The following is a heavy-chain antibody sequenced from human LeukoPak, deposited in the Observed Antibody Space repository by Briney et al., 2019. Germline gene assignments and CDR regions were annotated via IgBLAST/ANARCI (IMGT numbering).Heavy chain of an antibody. D-gene: IGHD3-10*01. CDR3: ARSGLWFGELLDY. V-gene: IGHV3-53*01. Sequence: GGSLRLSCAASGFTVSSNYMSWVRQAPGKGLEWVSVIYSGGSTYYAASVKGRFTTSSDNSKNTLYLHMNSLRAEDTPVYYCARSGLWFGELLDYWGQGTLVTVSS. CDR2: IYSGGST. CDR1: GFTVSSNY. J-gene: IGHJ4*02.